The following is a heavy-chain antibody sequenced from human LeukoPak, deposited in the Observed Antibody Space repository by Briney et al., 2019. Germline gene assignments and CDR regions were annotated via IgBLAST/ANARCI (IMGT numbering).Heavy chain of an antibody. V-gene: IGHV3-30*03. J-gene: IGHJ4*02. D-gene: IGHD5-18*01. CDR1: GFTFSSYG. Sequence: PGRSLRLSCAASGFTFSSYGMHWVRQAPGKGLEWVAVISHDGSNKYYADSVKGRFTISRDNSKNTLYLQMNSLRAEDTAVYYCARGNTAMVTWGQGTLVTVSS. CDR3: ARGNTAMVT. CDR2: ISHDGSNK.